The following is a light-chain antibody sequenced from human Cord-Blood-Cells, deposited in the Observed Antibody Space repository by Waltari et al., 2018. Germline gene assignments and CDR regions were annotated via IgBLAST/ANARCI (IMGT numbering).Light chain of an antibody. CDR1: SSDVGGYNY. V-gene: IGLV2-11*01. Sequence: QSALTQPRSVSGSPGQSVTISCTGTSSDVGGYNYVSWYQQHPGKATKLMIYDVSKRPAGGPDRCSGSKSGNTASLTVSGLQAEDEADYYCCSYAGSYIYVVFGGGTKLTVL. J-gene: IGLJ2*01. CDR3: CSYAGSYIYVV. CDR2: DVS.